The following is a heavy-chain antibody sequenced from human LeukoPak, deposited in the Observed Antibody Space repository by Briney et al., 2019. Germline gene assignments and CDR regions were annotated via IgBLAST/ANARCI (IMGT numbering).Heavy chain of an antibody. CDR2: ISSSSSYI. J-gene: IGHJ6*02. Sequence: GGSLRLSCAASGFTFSSYSMNWVRQAPGKGLEWVSSISSSSSYIYYADSVKGRFTISRDNSKNTLYLQMNSLRAEDTAVYYCARCSGYGMDVWGQGTTVTVSS. V-gene: IGHV3-21*01. CDR3: ARCSGYGMDV. D-gene: IGHD3-10*02. CDR1: GFTFSSYS.